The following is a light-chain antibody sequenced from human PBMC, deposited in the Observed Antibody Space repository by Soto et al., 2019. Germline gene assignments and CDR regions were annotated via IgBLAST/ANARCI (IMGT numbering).Light chain of an antibody. CDR1: SSNIGSNT. Sequence: QAVVTQPPSASGTPGQRVTISCSGSSSNIGSNTVNWYQQLPGTAPKLLIYSNNQRPSGVPDRFSASKSGASASLAISGLQSEDEADYYCAAWDDSLNGVVFGSGTKLIVL. V-gene: IGLV1-44*01. J-gene: IGLJ2*01. CDR2: SNN. CDR3: AAWDDSLNGVV.